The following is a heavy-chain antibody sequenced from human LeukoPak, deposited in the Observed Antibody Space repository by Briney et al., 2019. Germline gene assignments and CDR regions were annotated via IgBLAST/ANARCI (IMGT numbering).Heavy chain of an antibody. V-gene: IGHV1-3*01. D-gene: IGHD3-22*01. Sequence: GASVKVSCKASGYTFTSYAMHWVRQAPGQRLEWMGWINAGNGNTKYSQKFQGRVTITRDTSASTAYMELSSLRSEDTAVYYCARDLSHIYYDSSGYDYWGQGTLVTVSS. CDR2: INAGNGNT. CDR3: ARDLSHIYYDSSGYDY. J-gene: IGHJ4*02. CDR1: GYTFTSYA.